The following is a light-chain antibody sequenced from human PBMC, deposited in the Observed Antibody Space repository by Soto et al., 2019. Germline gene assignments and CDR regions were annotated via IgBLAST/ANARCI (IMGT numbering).Light chain of an antibody. CDR3: YQYRSSSST. V-gene: IGKV3-20*01. Sequence: EIVLTQSPGTLSLSPGERATLSCRASQSVSSSYLAWYQQKPGQAPTLLIYGATSTATGIPARFSGSGSGTDFTLTTSSLEPEDVAVYYCYQYRSSSSTFGQGTKVEIK. J-gene: IGKJ1*01. CDR2: GAT. CDR1: QSVSSSY.